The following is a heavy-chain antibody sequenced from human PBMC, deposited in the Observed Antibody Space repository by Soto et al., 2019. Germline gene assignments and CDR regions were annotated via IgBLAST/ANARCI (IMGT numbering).Heavy chain of an antibody. CDR2: TYYSGST. CDR1: GGSMIAYY. V-gene: IGHV4-59*01. Sequence: QVQLQESGPRLVKPSETLSLTCTVSGGSMIAYYWNWMRQPPGKGLQWIGYTYYSGSTTYNPSLKSRVTISVDSSKNQFSLKLDSVTPPDTAVYYCARVRGTAGKRYFDYWGPRTLVTVSS. D-gene: IGHD6-13*01. J-gene: IGHJ4*02. CDR3: ARVRGTAGKRYFDY.